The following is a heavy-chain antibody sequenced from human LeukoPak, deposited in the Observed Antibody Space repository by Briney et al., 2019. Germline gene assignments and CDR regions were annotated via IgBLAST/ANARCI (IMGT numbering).Heavy chain of an antibody. CDR2: IYSGGST. CDR3: ARDLGSYYDSSGSPPDAFDI. J-gene: IGHJ3*02. D-gene: IGHD3-22*01. CDR1: GFTFDDYA. Sequence: PGRSLRLSCAASGFTFDDYAMHWVRQAPGKGLEWVSVIYSGGSTYYADSVKGRFTISRDNSKNTLYLQMNSLRAEDTAVYYCARDLGSYYDSSGSPPDAFDIWGQGTMVTVSS. V-gene: IGHV3-66*01.